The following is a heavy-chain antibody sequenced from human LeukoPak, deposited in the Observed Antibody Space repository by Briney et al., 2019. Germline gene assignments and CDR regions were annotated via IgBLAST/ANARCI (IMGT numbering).Heavy chain of an antibody. CDR2: INPNSGGT. CDR3: AKVLRQRYSGWSEDYYYYMDV. Sequence: ASVKVSCKASGYTFTGYYMHWVRQAPGQGLEWMGWINPNSGGTNYAQKFQGRVTITADKSTSTAYMELSSLRSEDTAVYYCAKVLRQRYSGWSEDYYYYMDVWGKGTTVTISS. D-gene: IGHD1-26*01. CDR1: GYTFTGYY. V-gene: IGHV1-2*02. J-gene: IGHJ6*03.